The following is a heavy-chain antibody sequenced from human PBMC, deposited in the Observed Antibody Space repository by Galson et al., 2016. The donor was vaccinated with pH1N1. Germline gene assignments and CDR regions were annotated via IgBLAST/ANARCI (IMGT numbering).Heavy chain of an antibody. V-gene: IGHV3-23*01. CDR3: AKADHIWASSFDY. J-gene: IGHJ4*02. CDR2: IEDGGGGT. CDR1: GFTFNNYA. D-gene: IGHD2-21*01. Sequence: SLRLSCAASGFTFNNYAMSWVRQAPGKGLEWVSGIEDGGGGTEYADSVKGRFTISRDNSKNTLSLQLNSLRAEDTAVYFCAKADHIWASSFDYWGQGTLVTVSS.